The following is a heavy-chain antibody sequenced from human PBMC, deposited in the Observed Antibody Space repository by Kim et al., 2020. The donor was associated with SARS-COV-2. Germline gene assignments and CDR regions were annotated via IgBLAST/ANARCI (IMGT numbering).Heavy chain of an antibody. J-gene: IGHJ6*02. CDR3: AKNGETRGEGMDV. D-gene: IGHD3-10*01. V-gene: IGHV3-30*18. Sequence: GGSLRLSCAASGFTFSSYGMHWVRQAPGKGLEWVAVISYDGSNKYYADSVKGRFTISRDNSKNTLYLQMNSLRAEDTAVYYCAKNGETRGEGMDVWGQGTTVTVSS. CDR1: GFTFSSYG. CDR2: ISYDGSNK.